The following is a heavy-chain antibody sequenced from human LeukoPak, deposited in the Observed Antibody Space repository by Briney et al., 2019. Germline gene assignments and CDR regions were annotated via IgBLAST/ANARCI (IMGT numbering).Heavy chain of an antibody. Sequence: WGSLRLSCAASGFTFSNYGIHWVRQAPGKGLEWVALIWYDGSKKYYADFVKGRFTISRDNSRNTLYLQMNSLRADDTAMYYCVRDTEGPFSGTHGILDYWGQGTLVTVSS. J-gene: IGHJ4*02. CDR1: GFTFSNYG. D-gene: IGHD1-26*01. CDR3: VRDTEGPFSGTHGILDY. V-gene: IGHV3-33*01. CDR2: IWYDGSKK.